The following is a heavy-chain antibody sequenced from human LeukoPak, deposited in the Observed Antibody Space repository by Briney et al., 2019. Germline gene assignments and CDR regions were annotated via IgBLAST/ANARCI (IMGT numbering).Heavy chain of an antibody. Sequence: QPGGSLRLSCAASGFTFRNYEMNWVRQAPGKGLEWVSYIRGGGGPIYYADSVRGRFTISRDNSKNLLYLQLNSLRVEGTALYYCVRDGFHFYIFDMWGQGTMVSVSS. D-gene: IGHD2/OR15-2a*01. CDR2: IRGGGGPI. V-gene: IGHV3-48*03. J-gene: IGHJ3*02. CDR1: GFTFRNYE. CDR3: VRDGFHFYIFDM.